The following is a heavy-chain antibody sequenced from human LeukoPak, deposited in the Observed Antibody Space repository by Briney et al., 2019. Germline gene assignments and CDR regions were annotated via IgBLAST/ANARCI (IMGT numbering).Heavy chain of an antibody. CDR2: INHSGST. CDR3: ARGREYSSSTSWGDWFDP. Sequence: SETLSLTCAVYGGSFSGYYWSWIRQPPGKGLEWIGEINHSGSTNYNPSLKSRVTISVDTSKNQFSLKLSSVTAADTAVYYCARGREYSSSTSWGDWFDPWGQGTLVTVSS. J-gene: IGHJ5*02. V-gene: IGHV4-34*01. CDR1: GGSFSGYY. D-gene: IGHD2-2*01.